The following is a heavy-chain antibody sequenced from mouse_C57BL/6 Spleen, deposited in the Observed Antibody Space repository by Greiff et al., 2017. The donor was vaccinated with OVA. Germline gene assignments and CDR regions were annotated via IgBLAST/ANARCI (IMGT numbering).Heavy chain of an antibody. V-gene: IGHV1-69*01. CDR1: GYTFTSYW. D-gene: IGHD4-1*01. CDR2: IDPSDSYT. CDR3: ARMGIRPGYFDV. J-gene: IGHJ1*03. Sequence: VQLQQPGAELVMPGASVKLSCKASGYTFTSYWMHWVKQRPGQGLEWIGEIDPSDSYTNYNQKFKGKSTLTVDKSSSTAYMQLSSLTSEDSAVYYCARMGIRPGYFDVWGTGTTVTVSS.